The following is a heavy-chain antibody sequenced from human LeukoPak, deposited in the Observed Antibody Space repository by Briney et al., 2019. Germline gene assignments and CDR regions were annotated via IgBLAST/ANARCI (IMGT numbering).Heavy chain of an antibody. CDR1: GGSISSYY. V-gene: IGHV4-4*07. D-gene: IGHD6-19*01. Sequence: PSETLSLTCTVSGGSISSYYWNWIRQPAGKGLEWIGRIYSSGSTQYNPSFKSRVTMSADTSKNQFSLNLSAVTAADTAVYYCAREAIAVAAHWFNFWGQGTLVTVSS. J-gene: IGHJ4*02. CDR2: IYSSGST. CDR3: AREAIAVAAHWFNF.